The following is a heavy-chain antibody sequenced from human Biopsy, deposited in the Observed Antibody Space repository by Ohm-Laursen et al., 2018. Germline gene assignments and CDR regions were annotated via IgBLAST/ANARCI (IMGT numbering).Heavy chain of an antibody. CDR2: ISPKSGDT. V-gene: IGHV1-2*02. J-gene: IGHJ4*02. CDR3: ALQSVAQMKNFDY. Sequence: ASVKVSCKASGFSFTGYYIHWVRQAPGQGLEWMGWISPKSGDTNYAHKFQGNITMTRDTSMSTAYMEMSRLGCDDTAVYYCALQSVAQMKNFDYWGQGTLATVSS. D-gene: IGHD6-19*01. CDR1: GFSFTGYY.